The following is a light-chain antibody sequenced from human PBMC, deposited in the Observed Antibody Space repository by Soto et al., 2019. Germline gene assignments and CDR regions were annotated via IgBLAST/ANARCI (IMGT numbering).Light chain of an antibody. CDR1: SSDIGDYIF. V-gene: IGLV2-11*01. Sequence: QSALTQPRSVSGSPGQSVTISCTGTSSDIGDYIFVSWYQQRPGKAPKVMIYDVSERPSGVPDRFSGSKSGNTASLTISGLLAEDEADYYCCSYAGSYTWVFGGGTKLTVL. CDR3: CSYAGSYTWV. CDR2: DVS. J-gene: IGLJ3*02.